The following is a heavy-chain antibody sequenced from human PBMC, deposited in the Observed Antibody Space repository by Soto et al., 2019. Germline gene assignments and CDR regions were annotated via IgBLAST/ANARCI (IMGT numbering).Heavy chain of an antibody. CDR3: AKDGSTVDTPLGMDV. CDR2: ISGSGGST. J-gene: IGHJ6*02. CDR1: GFTFTSYA. Sequence: EVQLLESGGGLVQPGGSLRLSCAASGFTFTSYAMNWVRQAPGKGLEWVSAISGSGGSTYYADSVKGRFTISRDNSKYTVDLQMNSLRAEDTDVYYCAKDGSTVDTPLGMDVWGQGTRVTVSS. V-gene: IGHV3-23*01. D-gene: IGHD5-18*01.